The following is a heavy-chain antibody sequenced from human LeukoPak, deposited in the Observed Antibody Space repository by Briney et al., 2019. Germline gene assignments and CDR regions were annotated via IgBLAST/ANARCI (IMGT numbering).Heavy chain of an antibody. CDR1: GGPISSYY. Sequence: ASETLSLTCTVSGGPISSYYWSWIRQPPGKGLEWIGYIYYSGSTNYNPSLKSRVTISVDTSKNQFSLKLSSVTAADTAVYYSARYSPSSWFSTGSYYFDYWGQGTLVTVSS. CDR3: ARYSPSSWFSTGSYYFDY. J-gene: IGHJ4*02. D-gene: IGHD6-13*01. CDR2: IYYSGST. V-gene: IGHV4-59*01.